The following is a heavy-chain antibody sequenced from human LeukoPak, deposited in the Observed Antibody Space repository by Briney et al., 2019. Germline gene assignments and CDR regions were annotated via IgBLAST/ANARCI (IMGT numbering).Heavy chain of an antibody. CDR2: IYYDGSNK. J-gene: IGHJ4*02. CDR3: ARDPLGSSGLRGYYFDY. Sequence: GGSLRLSCTTSGFTFDSYWMSWVRQAPGKGLEWVAVIYYDGSNKYYGDSVKGRFTISRDNSKNTLYLQMNSLRAEDTAVYYCARDPLGSSGLRGYYFDYWGQGTLVTVSS. CDR1: GFTFDSYW. D-gene: IGHD6-19*01. V-gene: IGHV3-30-3*01.